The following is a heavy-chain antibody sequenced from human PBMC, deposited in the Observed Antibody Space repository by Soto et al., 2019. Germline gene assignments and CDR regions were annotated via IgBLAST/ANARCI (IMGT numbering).Heavy chain of an antibody. Sequence: GGSLRLSCAASGFTFSSYWMSWVRQAPGKGLEWVANIKQDGSEKYYVDSVKGRFTISRDNAKNSLYLQMNSLRAEDTAVYYCARAVRRGYSGYRYFDYWGQGTLVTVSS. CDR2: IKQDGSEK. J-gene: IGHJ4*02. CDR1: GFTFSSYW. CDR3: ARAVRRGYSGYRYFDY. V-gene: IGHV3-7*03. D-gene: IGHD5-12*01.